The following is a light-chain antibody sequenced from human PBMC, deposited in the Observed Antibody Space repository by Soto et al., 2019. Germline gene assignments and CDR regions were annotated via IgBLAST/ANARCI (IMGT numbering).Light chain of an antibody. CDR2: ITD. V-gene: IGLV8-61*01. CDR3: MLYMGRGIRV. CDR1: SGSVSTNHF. J-gene: IGLJ3*02. Sequence: QAVVTQEPSFSMSPGGTVTLTCGLSSGSVSTNHFPSWFQQTPGQAPRTLIYITDTRSSGVPDRFSGSILGNRAALTITGAQADDESDYYCMLYMGRGIRVFGGGTKVTVL.